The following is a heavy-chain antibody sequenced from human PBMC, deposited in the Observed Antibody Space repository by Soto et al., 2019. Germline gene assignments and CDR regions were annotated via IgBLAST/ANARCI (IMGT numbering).Heavy chain of an antibody. CDR2: ISHGGTT. J-gene: IGHJ6*02. Sequence: SETLSLTCLVSGFPISSTYSWGCIRQPPGKGLEWIGSISHGGTTSYSPSLTSRVSISVDTSTNQVSLKLTSVTAADTAVYFCASVTMVIRDSAHFGLDVWGHGTTVTVSS. CDR3: ASVTMVIRDSAHFGLDV. V-gene: IGHV4-38-2*01. D-gene: IGHD4-17*01. CDR1: GFPISSTYS.